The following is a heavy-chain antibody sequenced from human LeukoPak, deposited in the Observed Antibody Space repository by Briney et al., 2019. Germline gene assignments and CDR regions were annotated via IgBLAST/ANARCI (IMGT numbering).Heavy chain of an antibody. CDR2: ISYDGSEK. CDR3: ASARYCRGGSCYSNYFDY. CDR1: GFAFSTYG. J-gene: IGHJ4*02. D-gene: IGHD2-15*01. V-gene: IGHV3-33*05. Sequence: PGGSLRLSCATSGFAFSTYGMHWVRQAPDTGLEWVAFISYDGSEKYYADSVRGRFSISRDISKNTLYLQMNSLRAEDTAVYYCASARYCRGGSCYSNYFDYWGQGTLVTVSS.